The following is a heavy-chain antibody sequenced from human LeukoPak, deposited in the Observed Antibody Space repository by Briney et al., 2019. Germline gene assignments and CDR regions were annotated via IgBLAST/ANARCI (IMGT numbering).Heavy chain of an antibody. Sequence: SVKVSCKASGGTFSSYAISWVRQAPGQGLEWMGGIIPIFGTANYARKFQGRVTITADKSTSTAYMELSSLRSEDTAVYYCASGHTTYFFQDWGQGTLVSVSS. CDR2: IIPIFGTA. CDR3: ASGHTTYFFQD. D-gene: IGHD3-9*01. J-gene: IGHJ4*02. CDR1: GGTFSSYA. V-gene: IGHV1-69*06.